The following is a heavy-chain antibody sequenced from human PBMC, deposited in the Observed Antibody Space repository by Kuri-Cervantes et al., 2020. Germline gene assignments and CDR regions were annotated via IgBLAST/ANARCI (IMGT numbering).Heavy chain of an antibody. J-gene: IGHJ5*02. V-gene: IGHV3-11*04. CDR1: GFTFSDYY. CDR3: ARARYSSTSCYVT. Sequence: GESLKISCAASGFTFSDYYMSWIRQAPGKGLEWVSYISSSGSTIYYADSVKGRFTISRDNAKNSLYLQMNSLRAEDTAVYYCARARYSSTSCYVTWGQGTLVTVSS. D-gene: IGHD2-2*01. CDR2: ISSSGSTI.